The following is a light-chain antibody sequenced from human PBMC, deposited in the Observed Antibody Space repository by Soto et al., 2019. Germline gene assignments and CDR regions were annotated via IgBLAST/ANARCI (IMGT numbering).Light chain of an antibody. V-gene: IGKV1-39*01. CDR1: QSISRN. Sequence: DIQMTQSPSSLSASVGDRVTITCRASQSISRNLNGYQHKPGKAPKLLIYAASSLQNGVPSRFSGGGSGTEFTLSISSLQPEDFGTYYCQQSYTPASITFGQGTRLEIK. CDR3: QQSYTPASIT. J-gene: IGKJ5*01. CDR2: AAS.